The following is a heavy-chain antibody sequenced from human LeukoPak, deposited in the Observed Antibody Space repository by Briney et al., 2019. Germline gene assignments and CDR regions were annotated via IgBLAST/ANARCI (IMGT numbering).Heavy chain of an antibody. CDR3: ASSPERAAAGRGNMDV. V-gene: IGHV4-59*08. CDR1: GGSINYYY. D-gene: IGHD6-13*01. CDR2: IYYSGNT. Sequence: SETLSLTCTVSGGSINYYYWSWIRQPPGKGLEWIGYIYYSGNTNYNPSLKSRVSISVDTSKNQFSLKLSPVTAADTAVYYCASSPERAAAGRGNMDVWGKGTTVTVSS. J-gene: IGHJ6*03.